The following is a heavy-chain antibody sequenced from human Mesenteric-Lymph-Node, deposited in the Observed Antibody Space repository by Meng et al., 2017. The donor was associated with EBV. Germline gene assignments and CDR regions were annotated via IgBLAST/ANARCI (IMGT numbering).Heavy chain of an antibody. CDR2: INHSGST. D-gene: IGHD3-10*01. J-gene: IGHJ4*02. CDR1: CGSFSGYY. Sequence: QVQLKEWRDGLVKPSEPLSLTWAVYCGSFSGYYWSWIRQPPGKGLEWIGEINHSGSTNYNPSLKSRVTISVDTSKNQFSLKLSSVTAADTAVYYCARFGAILRGFDYWGQGTLVTVSS. CDR3: ARFGAILRGFDY. V-gene: IGHV4-34*01.